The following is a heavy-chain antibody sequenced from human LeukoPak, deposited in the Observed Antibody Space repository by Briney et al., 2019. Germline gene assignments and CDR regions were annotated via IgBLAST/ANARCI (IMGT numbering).Heavy chain of an antibody. V-gene: IGHV3-33*01. CDR2: IWYDGTKE. J-gene: IGHJ4*02. Sequence: GKSLRLSCAASGFTFSNYGFLWVRQAPGKGLEWVALIWYDGTKENYADSVKGRFTISRDNSKNTLYLQVNSVRVEDTAVYYCARDLSVGAMEFWGQGTLVTVPS. CDR3: ARDLSVGAMEF. D-gene: IGHD1-26*01. CDR1: GFTFSNYG.